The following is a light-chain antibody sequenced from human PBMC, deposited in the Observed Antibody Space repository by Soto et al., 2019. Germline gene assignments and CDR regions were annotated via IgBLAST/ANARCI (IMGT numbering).Light chain of an antibody. CDR3: QQYNRYALT. J-gene: IGKJ4*01. CDR2: DAS. CDR1: QSISSW. V-gene: IGKV1-5*01. Sequence: DIQMTQSPSTLSASVGDRVTITCRASQSISSWLAWYQQKPGKAPKLLIYDASSLASGVPSRFSGCGSDTEFSLTINSLQPDDFATYHCQQYNRYALTFGGGTKVEIK.